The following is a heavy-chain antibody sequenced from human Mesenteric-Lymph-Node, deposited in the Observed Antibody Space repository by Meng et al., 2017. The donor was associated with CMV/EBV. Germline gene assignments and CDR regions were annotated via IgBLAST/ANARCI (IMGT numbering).Heavy chain of an antibody. CDR1: GYSFTTYW. V-gene: IGHV5-51*01. J-gene: IGHJ6*02. D-gene: IGHD3-16*01. CDR3: ARMGQNYGMDV. Sequence: GESLKISCKGSGYSFTTYWIAWVRQMPGKGLEWVGIIYPGDSDTRYSPSFRGQVTISTDNSINTAYLQWSSLKASDTAMYYCARMGQNYGMDVWGQGTTVTVSS. CDR2: IYPGDSDT.